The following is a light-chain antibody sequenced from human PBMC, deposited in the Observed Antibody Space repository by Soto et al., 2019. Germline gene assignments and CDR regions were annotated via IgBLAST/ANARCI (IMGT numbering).Light chain of an antibody. Sequence: SALAQPAAVSGSPGQSITISCTGTSSGVGSYNLVSWYQQHPGKAPKLMIYEGSKRPAGDSIRFSCSKSGNTASLSFSGLQAEDEAAYYCCLYAASSTYVFGPGTKVTLL. J-gene: IGLJ1*01. CDR2: EGS. V-gene: IGLV2-23*01. CDR3: CLYAASSTYV. CDR1: SSGVGSYNL.